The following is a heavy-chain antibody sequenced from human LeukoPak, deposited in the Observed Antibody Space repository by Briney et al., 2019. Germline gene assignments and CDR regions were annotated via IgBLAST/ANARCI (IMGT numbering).Heavy chain of an antibody. V-gene: IGHV1-18*01. CDR1: GNSFISNG. D-gene: IGHD3-22*01. CDR3: ARDANHYDSGGYYGDGFDV. Sequence: ASVKVSCKASGNSFISNGIDWVRQAPGQGLEWRGWISCYNGNTNYAQKFQGRVTMTTDTSTSTAYMELRSLRSDDTAVYYCARDANHYDSGGYYGDGFDVWGQGTMVTVSS. CDR2: ISCYNGNT. J-gene: IGHJ3*01.